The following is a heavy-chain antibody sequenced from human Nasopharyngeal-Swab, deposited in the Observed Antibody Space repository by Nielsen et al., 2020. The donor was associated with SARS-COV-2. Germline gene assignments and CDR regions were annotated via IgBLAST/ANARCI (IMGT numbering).Heavy chain of an antibody. V-gene: IGHV3-9*01. Sequence: SLKISCAASEFTFDDYAMHWVRQPPGKGLEWVSRISWNSGNKHYADSVKGRFTISRDNAKNSLYLQMNSLRTEDTALYYCAKDTETGEGIYLWEGGMDVWGQGTTVTVSS. D-gene: IGHD5-18*01. CDR3: AKDTETGEGIYLWEGGMDV. CDR1: EFTFDDYA. CDR2: ISWNSGNK. J-gene: IGHJ6*02.